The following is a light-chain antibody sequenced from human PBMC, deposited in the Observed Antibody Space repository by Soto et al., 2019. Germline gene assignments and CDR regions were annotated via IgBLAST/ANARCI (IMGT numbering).Light chain of an antibody. CDR3: QQSFATPRT. CDR2: ASS. CDR1: RSISSY. Sequence: DLQMTQSPSSLSASVGDRVTITCRASRSISSYLSWYHQKPGKAPKLLIYASSSLQSGVPSRFSGRASGTDFTLTISSLQAEDFGTYYCQQSFATPRTFGQGTKVEIK. V-gene: IGKV1-39*01. J-gene: IGKJ1*01.